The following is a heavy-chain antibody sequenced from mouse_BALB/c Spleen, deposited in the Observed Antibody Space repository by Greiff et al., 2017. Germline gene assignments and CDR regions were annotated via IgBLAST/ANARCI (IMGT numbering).Heavy chain of an antibody. CDR2: INPSSGYT. J-gene: IGHJ4*01. Sequence: QVQLQQSAAELARPGASVKMSCKASGYTFTSYTMHWVKQRPGQGLEWIVYINPSSGYTEYNQKFKDKTTLTADKSSSTAYMQLSSLTSEDSAVYYCARRDYWAMDYWGQGTSVTVSS. CDR3: ARRDYWAMDY. CDR1: GYTFTSYT. V-gene: IGHV1-4*02.